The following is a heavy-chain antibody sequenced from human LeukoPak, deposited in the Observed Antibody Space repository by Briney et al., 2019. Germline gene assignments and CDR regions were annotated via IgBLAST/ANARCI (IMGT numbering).Heavy chain of an antibody. Sequence: SETLSLTCAVYGGSFSGYYWSWIRQPPGKGLEWIGEINHSGSANYNPSLKSRVTISVDTSKNQFSLKLSSVTVADTAVYYCARECHYDFWSGYPDYWGQGTLVTVSS. CDR3: ARECHYDFWSGYPDY. CDR2: INHSGSA. D-gene: IGHD3-3*01. J-gene: IGHJ4*02. CDR1: GGSFSGYY. V-gene: IGHV4-34*01.